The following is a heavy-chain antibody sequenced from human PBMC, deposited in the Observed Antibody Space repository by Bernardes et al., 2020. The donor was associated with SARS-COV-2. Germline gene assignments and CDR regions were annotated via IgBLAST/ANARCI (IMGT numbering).Heavy chain of an antibody. CDR3: GIYCTSTSCYGSIRGH. D-gene: IGHD2-2*01. CDR2: INSDGSGT. Sequence: GSLRLSCAASGFTFSTYWMHWVRQAPGKGLVWVSRINSDGSGTNYADSVKGRFTISRDNAKNTLYLQINSLRAEDTAVYYCGIYCTSTSCYGSIRGHWGQGTLVTVSS. CDR1: GFTFSTYW. J-gene: IGHJ4*02. V-gene: IGHV3-74*01.